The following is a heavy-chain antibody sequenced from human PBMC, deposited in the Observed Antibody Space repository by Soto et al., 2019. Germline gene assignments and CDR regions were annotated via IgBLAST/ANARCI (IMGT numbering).Heavy chain of an antibody. CDR1: GGTFSSYA. CDR2: IIPIFGTA. V-gene: IGHV1-69*13. D-gene: IGHD5-18*01. CDR3: ATDHVDTAMVTG. J-gene: IGHJ4*02. Sequence: SVKVSCKAPGGTFSSYAISWVRQAPGQGLEWMGGIIPIFGTANYAQKFQGRVTITADESTSTAYVELSSLRSEDTAVYYCATDHVDTAMVTGWGQGTLVTVSS.